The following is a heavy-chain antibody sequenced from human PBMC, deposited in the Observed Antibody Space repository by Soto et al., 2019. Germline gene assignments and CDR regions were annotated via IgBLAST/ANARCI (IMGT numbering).Heavy chain of an antibody. J-gene: IGHJ4*02. V-gene: IGHV3-23*01. D-gene: IGHD3-22*01. Sequence: EVRLLESGGGLVKPGGSLRLSCATSGLTFSNYAMSWVRQAPGGGLEWVSSMSGSSSTTYYAASVRGRFTISRDRSKNTLYLQMSSLRAEDTALYYCAKNQERELPMVIDFWGQGTLVTVSS. CDR1: GLTFSNYA. CDR2: MSGSSSTT. CDR3: AKNQERELPMVIDF.